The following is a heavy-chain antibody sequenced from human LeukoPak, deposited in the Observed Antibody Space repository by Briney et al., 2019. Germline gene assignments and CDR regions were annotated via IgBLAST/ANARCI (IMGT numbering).Heavy chain of an antibody. V-gene: IGHV3-23*01. CDR2: ISGSGGST. Sequence: GRSLRLSCAASGFTFSSYAMSWVRQAPGKGLEWVSAISGSGGSTYYADSVKGRFTISRDNSKNTLYLQMNSLRAEDTAVYYCAKDHDIAVAVWFDPWGQGTLVTVSS. CDR1: GFTFSSYA. J-gene: IGHJ5*02. D-gene: IGHD6-19*01. CDR3: AKDHDIAVAVWFDP.